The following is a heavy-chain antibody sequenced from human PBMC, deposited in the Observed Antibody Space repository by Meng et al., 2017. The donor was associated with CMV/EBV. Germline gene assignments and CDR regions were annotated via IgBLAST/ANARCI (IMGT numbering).Heavy chain of an antibody. J-gene: IGHJ4*02. CDR2: IYTSGST. CDR1: GGSIGSYY. D-gene: IGHD4-17*01. V-gene: IGHV4-4*07. Sequence: LQDAGPGLLQPPESLSFPFTVSGGSIGSYYWSWIRQPAGEGLEWIGRIYTSGSTNYPPSLKRRVTMSVDTSKNQFSLKLSFVTAADTAVYYCARGPEVDYGDYVGLDYWGQGTLVTVSS. CDR3: ARGPEVDYGDYVGLDY.